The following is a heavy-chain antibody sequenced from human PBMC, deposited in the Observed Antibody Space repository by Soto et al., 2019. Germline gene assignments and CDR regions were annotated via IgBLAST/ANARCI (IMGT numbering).Heavy chain of an antibody. D-gene: IGHD1-26*01. CDR1: GDSVSSNSAG. J-gene: IGHJ4*01. CDR2: TYYRYKWYY. Sequence: SQTLSLTCAITGDSVSSNSAGWSWVRQSPSRGLEWLGRTYYRYKWYYEYAVSVRGRITINPDTSKNQYSLQLNSVNPEDTAVYFCARGEQYSGRIFDYWGQGTLVTVSS. CDR3: ARGEQYSGRIFDY. V-gene: IGHV6-1*01.